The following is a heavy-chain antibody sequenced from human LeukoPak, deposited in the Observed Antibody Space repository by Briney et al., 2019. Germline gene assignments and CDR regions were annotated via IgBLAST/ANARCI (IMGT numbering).Heavy chain of an antibody. CDR2: IIPILGIA. CDR3: ASRSLVAAAGTGWFDP. J-gene: IGHJ5*02. CDR1: GGTFSRYA. D-gene: IGHD6-13*01. Sequence: GASVYVSRKASGGTFSRYAISWVRQAPGQGLEWVGRIIPILGIAHYAQKFQGRVTITADKSTNTAYMELSSLRSEDTAVYYCASRSLVAAAGTGWFDPWGQGTLVTVSS. V-gene: IGHV1-69*04.